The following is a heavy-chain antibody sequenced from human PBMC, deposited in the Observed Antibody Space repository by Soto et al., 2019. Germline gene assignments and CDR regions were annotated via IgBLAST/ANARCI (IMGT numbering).Heavy chain of an antibody. V-gene: IGHV3-23*01. Sequence: XGGLRLSCAACGFTFSSYAMSWVRQAPGKGLEWVSAISGSGGSTYYADSVKGRFTISRDNSKNTLYLQMNSLRAEDTAVYYCAKVLKQLRWTYNWFDPWGQGTLVTVSS. CDR2: ISGSGGST. CDR1: GFTFSSYA. CDR3: AKVLKQLRWTYNWFDP. D-gene: IGHD6-6*01. J-gene: IGHJ5*02.